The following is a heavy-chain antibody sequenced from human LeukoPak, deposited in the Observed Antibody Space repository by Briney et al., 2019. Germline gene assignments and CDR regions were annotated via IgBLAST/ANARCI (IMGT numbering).Heavy chain of an antibody. J-gene: IGHJ4*02. CDR2: IDYSGDTT. D-gene: IGHD1-1*01. Sequence: GGSLRLSCTASGFTLSSYEMTWIRQAPGKGLEWVSSIDYSGDTTYYADSVKGRFTISRDNSKSTLFLQLSSLRAEDTAVYYCAKDYKSSTLAPDYWGQGTLVTVSS. V-gene: IGHV3-23*01. CDR3: AKDYKSSTLAPDY. CDR1: GFTLSSYE.